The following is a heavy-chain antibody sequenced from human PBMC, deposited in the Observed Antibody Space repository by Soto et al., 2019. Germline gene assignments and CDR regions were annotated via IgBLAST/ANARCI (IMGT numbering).Heavy chain of an antibody. Sequence: QVQLVQSGAQVRRPGTSVRISCTTSGYNFNTYGIIWVRQAPGQGLEWMGWISGYNGYTKYAQSLEDRVTLSTDTSTRTAFVELRNLRSGDTALYFCARDRDYSHTDADVDYWGQGTQVTVSS. D-gene: IGHD3-22*01. CDR2: ISGYNGYT. CDR3: ARDRDYSHTDADVDY. CDR1: GYNFNTYG. J-gene: IGHJ4*02. V-gene: IGHV1-18*01.